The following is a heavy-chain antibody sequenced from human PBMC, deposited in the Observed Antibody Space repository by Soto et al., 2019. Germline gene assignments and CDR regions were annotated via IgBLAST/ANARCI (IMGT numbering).Heavy chain of an antibody. J-gene: IGHJ4*02. CDR1: GGSISSYY. CDR2: IYYSGST. Sequence: PSETLSLTCTVSGGSISSYYWSWIRQPPGKGLEWIGYIYYSGSTNYNPSLKSRVTISVDTSKNQFSLKLSSVTAADTAVYYCARRRASYGDLTYFDYWGQGTLVTVSS. CDR3: ARRRASYGDLTYFDY. V-gene: IGHV4-59*08. D-gene: IGHD4-17*01.